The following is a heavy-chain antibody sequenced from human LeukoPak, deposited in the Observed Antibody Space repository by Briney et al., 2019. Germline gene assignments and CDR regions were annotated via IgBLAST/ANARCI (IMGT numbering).Heavy chain of an antibody. J-gene: IGHJ4*02. CDR2: ISGSGGST. D-gene: IGHD1-1*01. CDR3: AKDQLEQPGYYFDY. V-gene: IGHV3-23*01. CDR1: GFTFSNYN. Sequence: PGGSLRLSCAASGFTFSNYNMNWVRQAPGKGLEWVSAISGSGGSTYYADSVKGRFTISRDNSKNTLYLQMNSLRAEDTAVYYCAKDQLEQPGYYFDYWGQGTLVTVSS.